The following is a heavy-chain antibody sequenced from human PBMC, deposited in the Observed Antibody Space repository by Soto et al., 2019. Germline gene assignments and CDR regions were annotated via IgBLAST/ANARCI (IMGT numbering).Heavy chain of an antibody. J-gene: IGHJ4*02. V-gene: IGHV3-23*01. CDR2: ISGSGGST. D-gene: IGHD3-22*01. CDR1: GFTFSSYA. Sequence: GGSLRLSCAASGFTFSSYAMSWVRQAPGKGLEWVSAISGSGGSTYYADSVKGRFTISRDNSKNTLYLQMNSLRAEDTAVYYCAKYSTGLWDSSGYYYPTYFDYWGQGTLVTVSS. CDR3: AKYSTGLWDSSGYYYPTYFDY.